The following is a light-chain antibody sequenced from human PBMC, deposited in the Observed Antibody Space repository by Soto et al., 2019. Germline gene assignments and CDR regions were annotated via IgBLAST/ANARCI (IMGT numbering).Light chain of an antibody. J-gene: IGKJ4*01. Sequence: DIQMTQSPSTLSASVGDRVTITCRASQSISSRLAWYHQKPGKAPKLLIYAASTLQSGVPSRFSGSGSGTDFTLTISCLQSEDFATYYCQQYYSYPLFGGGTKVDIK. V-gene: IGKV1-5*01. CDR2: AAS. CDR1: QSISSR. CDR3: QQYYSYPL.